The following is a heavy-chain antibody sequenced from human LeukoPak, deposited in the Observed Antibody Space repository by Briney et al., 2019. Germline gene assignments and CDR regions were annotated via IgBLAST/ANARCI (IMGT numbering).Heavy chain of an antibody. V-gene: IGHV1-69*01. CDR1: GRTFSSYA. D-gene: IGHD6-19*01. Sequence: SVKVSCKASGRTFSSYAISWVRQAPGQGLDWMGGIIPIFGTANYAQKFQGRVTITADESTSTAYMELSSLRSEDTAVYYCAREVGIAVAGPTGAFDYWGQGTLVTVSS. CDR2: IIPIFGTA. CDR3: AREVGIAVAGPTGAFDY. J-gene: IGHJ4*02.